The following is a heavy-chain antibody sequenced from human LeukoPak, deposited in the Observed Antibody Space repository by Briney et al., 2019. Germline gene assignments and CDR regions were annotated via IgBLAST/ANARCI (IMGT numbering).Heavy chain of an antibody. CDR3: ARGWYGMPAHY. CDR1: GYTFSSHG. D-gene: IGHD6-19*01. CDR2: ISGYNGDL. V-gene: IGHV1-18*01. Sequence: GASVKVSCKASGYTFSSHGITWVRQAPGQGLEWMGWISGYNGDLNYAQKLQGRVTKTTDTSTNTVYMELRSLRSDDTAVYYCARGWYGMPAHYWGQGTLVTVSS. J-gene: IGHJ4*02.